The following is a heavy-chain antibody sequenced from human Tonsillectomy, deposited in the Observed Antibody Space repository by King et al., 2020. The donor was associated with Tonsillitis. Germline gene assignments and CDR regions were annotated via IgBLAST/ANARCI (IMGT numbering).Heavy chain of an antibody. J-gene: IGHJ3*02. CDR2: ISYDGSNK. D-gene: IGHD3-10*01. V-gene: IGHV3-30-3*01. CDR3: AREVLIWVGESPNAFDI. CDR1: GFTFSSYA. Sequence: VQLVESGGGVVQPGRSLRLSCAASGFTFSSYAMHWVRQAPGKGLEWVAVISYDGSNKYYADSVKGRFTISRDNSKNTLYLQMNSLRAEDTAVYYCAREVLIWVGESPNAFDIWGQGTMVTVSS.